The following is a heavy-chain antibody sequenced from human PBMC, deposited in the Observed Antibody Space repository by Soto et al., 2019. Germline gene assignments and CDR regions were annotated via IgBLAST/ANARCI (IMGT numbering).Heavy chain of an antibody. Sequence: PGGSLRLSCAASGFTFSSCAMHWVRQAPGKGLEWVAVISYDGSNKYYADSVKGRFTIPRDNSKNTLYLQMNSLRAEDTAVYYCARDHCPNGVCYDYWGQGTLVTVSS. J-gene: IGHJ4*02. V-gene: IGHV3-30-3*01. CDR2: ISYDGSNK. D-gene: IGHD2-8*01. CDR1: GFTFSSCA. CDR3: ARDHCPNGVCYDY.